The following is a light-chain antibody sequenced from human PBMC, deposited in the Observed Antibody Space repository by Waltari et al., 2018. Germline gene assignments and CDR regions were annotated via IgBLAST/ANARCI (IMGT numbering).Light chain of an antibody. CDR1: QSVSSSY. Sequence: EIVLTQSPGTLSLSPGERATLSCRASQSVSSSYLAWYQQKPGQAPRLLIYGAASRATGIPDRVRGSGSGTDFTLTISRLEPEDFAVYYCQQYGSSPWTFGQGTKVEIK. CDR3: QQYGSSPWT. CDR2: GAA. V-gene: IGKV3-20*01. J-gene: IGKJ1*01.